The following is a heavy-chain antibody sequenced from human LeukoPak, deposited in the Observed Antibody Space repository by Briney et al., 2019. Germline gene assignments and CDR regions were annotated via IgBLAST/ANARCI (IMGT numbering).Heavy chain of an antibody. CDR1: GYTFTRLD. CDR3: ARVWQLLVDYYYMDV. CDR2: LSPKHENT. D-gene: IGHD6-13*01. Sequence: ASVKVSCKASGYTFTRLDINWVRQATGQGLEWMGWLSPKHENTGYSQKFQGRVTMTWDTSISTAYMELSSLRSEDTAVYYCARVWQLLVDYYYMDVWGKGTTVTVSS. V-gene: IGHV1-8*01. J-gene: IGHJ6*03.